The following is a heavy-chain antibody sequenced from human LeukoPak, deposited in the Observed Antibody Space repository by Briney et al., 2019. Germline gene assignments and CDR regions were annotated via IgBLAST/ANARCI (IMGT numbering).Heavy chain of an antibody. J-gene: IGHJ5*02. Sequence: GGSLRLSCAASGFTVSSNYMTWVRQTPGKGLEWVAVIWYDGSNKYYADSVKGRFTISRDNSKNTLYLQMNSLRAEDTAVYYCARGADYGDRWFDPWGQGTLVTVSS. D-gene: IGHD4-17*01. CDR1: GFTVSSNY. V-gene: IGHV3-33*08. CDR2: IWYDGSNK. CDR3: ARGADYGDRWFDP.